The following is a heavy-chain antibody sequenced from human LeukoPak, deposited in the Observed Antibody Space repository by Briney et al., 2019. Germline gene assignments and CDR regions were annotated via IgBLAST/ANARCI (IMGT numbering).Heavy chain of an antibody. J-gene: IGHJ6*02. V-gene: IGHV4-31*03. CDR2: VDYGGST. CDR1: GGSISSSVYY. Sequence: SEPLFLSCTVAGGSISSSVYYLSWVRHHPRECLEWIGCVDYGGSTNLNPPLESRVTISVGTSTNQFSLNLYAVSAAGTAVYYCARTGGGSCSGGSCYLLYGMDAWGQGTTVTVSS. D-gene: IGHD2-15*01. CDR3: ARTGGGSCSGGSCYLLYGMDA.